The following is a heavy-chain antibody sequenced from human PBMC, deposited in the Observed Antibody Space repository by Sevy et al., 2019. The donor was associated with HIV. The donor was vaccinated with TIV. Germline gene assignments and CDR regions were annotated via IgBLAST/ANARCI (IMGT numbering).Heavy chain of an antibody. CDR1: GGSISSYY. D-gene: IGHD3-10*01. CDR3: ARGGDITRTPYNWFDP. V-gene: IGHV4-59*01. Sequence: SETLSLTCTVSGGSISSYYWSWIRQPPGKGLEWIGYIYYSGSTNYNPSLKSRVTISVDTSKNQFSLKLSSVTAADTAVYYCARGGDITRTPYNWFDPWGQGTLVTVSS. CDR2: IYYSGST. J-gene: IGHJ5*02.